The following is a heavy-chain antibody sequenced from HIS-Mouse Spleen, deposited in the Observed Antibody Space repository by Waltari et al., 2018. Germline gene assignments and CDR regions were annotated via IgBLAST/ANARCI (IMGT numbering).Heavy chain of an antibody. CDR1: GFTFSSYW. D-gene: IGHD7-27*01. Sequence: EVQLVESGGGLVQPGGSLRLSCAASGFTFSSYWMSWVRQAPGKGLEGVDNRKQDGSEKDYVDSVKGRFTISKDNAKNSLYLQMNSLRAEDTAVYYCARNLNWGDRYWYFDLWGRGTLVTVSS. CDR3: ARNLNWGDRYWYFDL. J-gene: IGHJ2*01. V-gene: IGHV3-7*01. CDR2: RKQDGSEK.